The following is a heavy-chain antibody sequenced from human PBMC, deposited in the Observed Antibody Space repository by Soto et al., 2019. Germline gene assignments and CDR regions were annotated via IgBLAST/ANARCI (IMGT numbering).Heavy chain of an antibody. CDR1: CGSVSSGDYF. CDR2: IYYSGST. Sequence: SETLSLTCTGSCGSVSSGDYFWSWLRQSPGKRLEWIAYIYYSGSTNYNPSLKSRATISVDTSKSQVSLTLTSMTAADAALYYCARSPNYYYYGFDVWGQGTAVTVSS. J-gene: IGHJ6*02. CDR3: ARSPNYYYYGFDV. D-gene: IGHD3-10*01. V-gene: IGHV4-61*08.